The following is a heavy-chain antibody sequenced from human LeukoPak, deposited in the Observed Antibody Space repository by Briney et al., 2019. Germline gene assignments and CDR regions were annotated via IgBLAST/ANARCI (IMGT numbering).Heavy chain of an antibody. CDR1: GFTFSSYG. D-gene: IGHD3-22*01. CDR3: AKSNGYGLIDI. J-gene: IGHJ3*02. Sequence: GGTLRLSCAASGFTFSSYGMSWVRQAPGKGLEWVSAISGSGGSTYYADSVKGRFTISRDNSKNTLYLQMNSLRAEDTAVYYCAKSNGYGLIDIWGQGTMVTVSS. V-gene: IGHV3-23*01. CDR2: ISGSGGST.